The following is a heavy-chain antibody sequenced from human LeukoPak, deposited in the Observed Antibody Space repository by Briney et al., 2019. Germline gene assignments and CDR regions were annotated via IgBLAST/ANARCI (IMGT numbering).Heavy chain of an antibody. CDR1: GFTFSSYG. CDR2: ISGSGGST. J-gene: IGHJ4*02. Sequence: GGTLRLSCAASGFTFSSYGMSWVRQAPGKGLEWVSAISGSGGSTYYADSVKGRFTISRDNSKNTLYLQMNSLITEDTAVYYCTSRPAVEMATVGDYWGQGTLVTVSS. D-gene: IGHD5-24*01. CDR3: TSRPAVEMATVGDY. V-gene: IGHV3-23*01.